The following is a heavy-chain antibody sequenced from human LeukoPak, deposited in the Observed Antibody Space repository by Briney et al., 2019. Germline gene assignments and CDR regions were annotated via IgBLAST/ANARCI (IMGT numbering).Heavy chain of an antibody. CDR2: IYPGDSDT. J-gene: IGHJ6*03. CDR3: ARHLGLSSWYYYYMDV. V-gene: IGHV5-51*01. D-gene: IGHD6-13*01. Sequence: GESLKISCKGSGYSFTSYWIGWVRQMPGKGLEWMGIIYPGDSDTRYSPSFQGQVTISAGKSISTAYLQWSSLKASDTAMYYCARHLGLSSWYYYYMDVWGKGTTVTVSS. CDR1: GYSFTSYW.